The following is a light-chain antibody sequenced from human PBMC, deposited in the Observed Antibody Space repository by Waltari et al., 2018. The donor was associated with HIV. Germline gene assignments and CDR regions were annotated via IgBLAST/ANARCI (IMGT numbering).Light chain of an antibody. CDR2: EDT. J-gene: IGLJ1*01. V-gene: IGLV6-57*03. CDR3: QSYDSTNPCV. Sequence: NFMLTQPHSVSESPGKTVTISCARSSGNIASNHVQWYQPRPGSAPTPVIYEDTQRPSGFPDRFSGSIDSSSNSASLTIYELKTEDEADYYCQSYDSTNPCVFGTGTRVTVL. CDR1: SGNIASNH.